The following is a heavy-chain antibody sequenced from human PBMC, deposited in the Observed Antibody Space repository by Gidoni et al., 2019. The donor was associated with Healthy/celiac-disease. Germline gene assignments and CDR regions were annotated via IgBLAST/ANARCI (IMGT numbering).Heavy chain of an antibody. V-gene: IGHV4-30-4*01. D-gene: IGHD3-10*01. CDR3: ARDGQYGSGGPYYYYGMDV. Sequence: QVQLQESGPGLVKPSQTLSLTCTVSGGSISRGDYYWSWIRQPPGKGLEWIGYIYYSGSTYYNPSLKSRVTISVDTSKNQFSLKLSSVTAADTAVYYCARDGQYGSGGPYYYYGMDVWGQGTTVTVSS. CDR2: IYYSGST. CDR1: GGSISRGDYY. J-gene: IGHJ6*02.